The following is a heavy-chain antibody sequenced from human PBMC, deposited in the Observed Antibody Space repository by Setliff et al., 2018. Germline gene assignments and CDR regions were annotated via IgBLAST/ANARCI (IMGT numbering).Heavy chain of an antibody. J-gene: IGHJ6*04. CDR1: GASITSYY. Sequence: SETLSLTCSVSGASITSYYWSWIRQPPGKGPEWIAYIHNNGRIKYNPALKSRVTIALDTSKNQFSLNLNSATAADTAVYYCARHALSFDSAWDVWGKGTTVTVSS. CDR2: IHNNGRI. V-gene: IGHV4-59*08. D-gene: IGHD3-9*01. CDR3: ARHALSFDSAWDV.